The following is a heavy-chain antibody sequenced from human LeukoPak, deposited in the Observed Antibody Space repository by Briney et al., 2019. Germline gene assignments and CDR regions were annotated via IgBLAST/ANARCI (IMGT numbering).Heavy chain of an antibody. V-gene: IGHV4-59*12. J-gene: IGHJ4*02. D-gene: IGHD3-16*02. Sequence: SETLSLTCTVSGGSFTPYYWSWIRQPPGKGLEWIGHISYSGSTNYNPSLKSRVTISVDTSKNQFSLKLSSVTAADTAVYYCARRPYVWGSYRLGRFDYWGQGTLVTVSS. CDR3: ARRPYVWGSYRLGRFDY. CDR2: ISYSGST. CDR1: GGSFTPYY.